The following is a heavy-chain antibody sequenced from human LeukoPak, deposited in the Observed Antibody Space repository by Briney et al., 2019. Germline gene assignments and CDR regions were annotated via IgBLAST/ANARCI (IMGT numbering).Heavy chain of an antibody. D-gene: IGHD3-10*01. Sequence: SVKVSCKSTGGSFNSYTISWVRQAPGQGLEWMGGIIVMFGTTNYAQKFQGRVTITADESTSTAHMELSSLRIDDTAVYYCAREGGVPGLYYFDYWGQGTLVTVSS. J-gene: IGHJ4*02. CDR3: AREGGVPGLYYFDY. CDR2: IIVMFGTT. V-gene: IGHV1-69*13. CDR1: GGSFNSYT.